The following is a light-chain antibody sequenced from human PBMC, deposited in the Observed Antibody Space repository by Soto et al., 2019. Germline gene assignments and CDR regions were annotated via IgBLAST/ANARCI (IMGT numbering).Light chain of an antibody. Sequence: NFMLTQPHSVSESPGKTVTISCTRSSGSIASNYVQWYQQRPGSAPTTVIYEDNERPSVVPDRFSGSIARSSNSASLTISGLKTDDEAYYYCQSYDSSSYVFGSGTKLTVL. CDR2: EDN. J-gene: IGLJ1*01. CDR3: QSYDSSSYV. CDR1: SGSIASNY. V-gene: IGLV6-57*04.